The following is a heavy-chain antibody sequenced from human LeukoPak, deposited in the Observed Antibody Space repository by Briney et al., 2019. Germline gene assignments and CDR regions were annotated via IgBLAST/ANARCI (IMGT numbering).Heavy chain of an antibody. Sequence: PSETLSLTCTVSGVSISGYYWSWIQQPAGKGLEWIGRIYISRGTNYNPSLRSRVIMSVDTSKNQFSLQLTSVTAADTAVYYCARRWWDVWGKGTTVTISS. CDR3: ARRWWDV. J-gene: IGHJ6*04. CDR2: IYISRGT. D-gene: IGHD2-21*01. CDR1: GVSISGYY. V-gene: IGHV4-4*07.